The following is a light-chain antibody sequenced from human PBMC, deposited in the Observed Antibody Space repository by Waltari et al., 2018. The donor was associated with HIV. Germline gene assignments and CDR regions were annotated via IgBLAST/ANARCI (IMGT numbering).Light chain of an antibody. V-gene: IGKV3-11*01. Sequence: IVFTQSPATLSLSQGDRATLSCRASQSVGTYWCWYQQKHGQAPRLLIYEASNRASGVPGMFSASGSGTDFTLTISNLEPEDFAVYYCQQRSRWPRTFGQGTKVEI. J-gene: IGKJ1*01. CDR3: QQRSRWPRT. CDR2: EAS. CDR1: QSVGTY.